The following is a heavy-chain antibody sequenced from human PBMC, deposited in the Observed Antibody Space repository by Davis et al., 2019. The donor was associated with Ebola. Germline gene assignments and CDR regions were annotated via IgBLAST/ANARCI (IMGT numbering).Heavy chain of an antibody. CDR1: GFTFSGYY. CDR2: IKQDGSEK. V-gene: IGHV3-7*01. J-gene: IGHJ4*02. D-gene: IGHD1-14*01. Sequence: GESLKISCAASGFTFSGYYMSWVRQAPGKGLEWVANIKQDGSEKYYVDSVKGRFTISRDNAKNSLYLQMNSLRAEDTAVYYCARRTGDWGQGTLVTVSS. CDR3: ARRTGD.